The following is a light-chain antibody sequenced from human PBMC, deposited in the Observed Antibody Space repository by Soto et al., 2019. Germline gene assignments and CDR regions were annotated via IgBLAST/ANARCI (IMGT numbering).Light chain of an antibody. J-gene: IGKJ2*01. V-gene: IGKV3-20*01. CDR1: QSVSSSY. Sequence: EIVLTQSPGTLSLSPGERAPLSCRASQSVSSSYLAWYQQKPGQAPRLLILGASSRANGIPDSFSGSGSGTDFTLTISRLEPEDFAVYYCQQYGSSPMYTFGQGTKLEIK. CDR3: QQYGSSPMYT. CDR2: GAS.